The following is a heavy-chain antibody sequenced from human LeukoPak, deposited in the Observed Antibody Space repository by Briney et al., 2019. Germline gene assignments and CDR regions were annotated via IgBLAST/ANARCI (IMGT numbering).Heavy chain of an antibody. J-gene: IGHJ4*02. CDR3: ARSPTPTYYDILTGYVY. V-gene: IGHV1-8*01. CDR2: MNPNSGNT. CDR1: GYTFTSYD. Sequence: VKVSCKASGYTFTSYDINWVRQATGQGLEWMGWMNPNSGNTGYAQKFQGRVTMTRNTSISTAYMELSSLRSEDTAVYYCARSPTPTYYDILTGYVYWGQGTLVTVSS. D-gene: IGHD3-9*01.